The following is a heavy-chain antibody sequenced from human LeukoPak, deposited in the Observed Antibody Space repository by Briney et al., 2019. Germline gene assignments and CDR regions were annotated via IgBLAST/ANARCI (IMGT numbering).Heavy chain of an antibody. D-gene: IGHD1-26*01. CDR3: AKDSAVSGSYPDASDI. J-gene: IGHJ3*02. CDR2: IRYDGSNE. V-gene: IGHV3-30*02. CDR1: GVTFSSYG. Sequence: GGSLRLSCVASGVTFSSYGMHWVRHAPGKGLEWVAFIRYDGSNEYYTDSVKGRFTLSRDNSKNTLYLQMNSLRAEDTAVYYCAKDSAVSGSYPDASDIWGQGTMVTVSS.